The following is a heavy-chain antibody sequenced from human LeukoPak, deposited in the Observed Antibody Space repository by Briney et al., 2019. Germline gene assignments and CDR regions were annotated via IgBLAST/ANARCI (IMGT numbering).Heavy chain of an antibody. V-gene: IGHV4-59*08. CDR2: IYYTGGT. Sequence: SETLSLTCTVSGGSITNYYWAWIRQPPGKGLEWLGNIYYTGGTKYNPSLRSRVTISVDPSKNQFSLKLSSVTAADTAMYYCARQDIVVVPAARTGDAFDIWGQGTMVTVSS. CDR3: ARQDIVVVPAARTGDAFDI. D-gene: IGHD2-2*01. CDR1: GGSITNYY. J-gene: IGHJ3*02.